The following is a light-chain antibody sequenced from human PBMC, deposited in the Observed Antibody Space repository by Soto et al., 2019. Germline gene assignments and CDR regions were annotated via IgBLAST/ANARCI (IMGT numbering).Light chain of an antibody. V-gene: IGKV1-39*01. CDR1: QIINTY. Sequence: IRMTQSPSSRSASVGHGVTITCRAGQIINTYLNWYQQKAGRAPKLLIYDASSLQSGVPSRFSGSGSGTDFTLTISTLQLEDFATYYCQQSYSSPLTFGRGTNVDSK. CDR3: QQSYSSPLT. J-gene: IGKJ3*01. CDR2: DAS.